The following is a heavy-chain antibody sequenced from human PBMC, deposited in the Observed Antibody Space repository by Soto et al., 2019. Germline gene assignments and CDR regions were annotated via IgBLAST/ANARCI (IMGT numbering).Heavy chain of an antibody. CDR3: ARESEMAKILDGMDA. CDR1: GYTFTSYG. D-gene: IGHD5-12*01. CDR2: ISAYNGNT. Sequence: ASVKVSCKASGYTFTSYGISWVRQAPGQGLEWMGWISAYNGNTNYAQKLQGRVTMTTDTSTSTAYMELRSLRSDDTAVYYCARESEMAKILDGMDAWGQGTTVTVSS. V-gene: IGHV1-18*01. J-gene: IGHJ6*02.